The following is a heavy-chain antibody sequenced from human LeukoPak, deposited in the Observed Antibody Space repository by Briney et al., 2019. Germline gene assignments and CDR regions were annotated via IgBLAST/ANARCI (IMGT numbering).Heavy chain of an antibody. J-gene: IGHJ4*02. D-gene: IGHD6-19*01. Sequence: GASVKVSCKASGYTFTSYYMHWVRQAPGQGLEWMGWINPNSGGTNYAQKFQGRVTMTRDTSISTAYMELSRPRSDDTAVYYCARDGSGWLRVGVYWGQGTLVTVSS. CDR3: ARDGSGWLRVGVY. V-gene: IGHV1-2*02. CDR1: GYTFTSYY. CDR2: INPNSGGT.